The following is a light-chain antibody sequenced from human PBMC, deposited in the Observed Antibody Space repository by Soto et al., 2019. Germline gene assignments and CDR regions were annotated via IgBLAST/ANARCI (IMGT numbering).Light chain of an antibody. CDR1: QSVSSY. Sequence: EIVLTQSPATLSLSPVERATLSCRASQSVSSYLAWYQQKPGQAPRLLIYDASNRATGIPARFSGSGSGTDFTLTISSLEPEDFSVYYCQQRSNWPAVGQGTKVEIK. CDR2: DAS. V-gene: IGKV3-11*01. CDR3: QQRSNWPA. J-gene: IGKJ1*01.